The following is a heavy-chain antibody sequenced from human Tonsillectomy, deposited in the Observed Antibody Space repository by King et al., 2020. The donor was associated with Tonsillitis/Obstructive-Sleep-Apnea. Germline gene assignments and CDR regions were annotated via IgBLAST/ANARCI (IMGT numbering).Heavy chain of an antibody. CDR1: GGSISSYY. CDR2: IYYSGST. CDR3: ARFRESSTNWFDP. V-gene: IGHV4-59*01. J-gene: IGHJ5*02. D-gene: IGHD3-10*01. Sequence: QLQESGPGLVKPSETLSLTCTVSGGSISSYYWSWIRQPPGKGLEWIGDIYYSGSTNSNPSLKSRVTISVDTSKNQFSLKLSSVTAAGTAVYYCARFRESSTNWFDPWGQGTLVTVSS.